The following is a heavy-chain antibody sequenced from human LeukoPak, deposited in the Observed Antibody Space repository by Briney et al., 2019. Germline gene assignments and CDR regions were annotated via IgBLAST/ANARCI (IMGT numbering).Heavy chain of an antibody. Sequence: ASVKVSCKVSGYTFTSYYMHWVRQAPGQGLEWMGIINPSGGSTSYAQKFQGRVTMTRDTSTSTVYMELSSLRSEDTAVYYCARGYYGSGSPYYFDYWGQGTLVTVSS. CDR3: ARGYYGSGSPYYFDY. V-gene: IGHV1-46*01. J-gene: IGHJ4*02. CDR1: GYTFTSYY. D-gene: IGHD3-10*01. CDR2: INPSGGST.